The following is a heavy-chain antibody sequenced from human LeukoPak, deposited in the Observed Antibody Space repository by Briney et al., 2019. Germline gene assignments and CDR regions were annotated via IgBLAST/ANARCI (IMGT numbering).Heavy chain of an antibody. Sequence: SETPSLTCSVYSGSFSNYFWSWIRQPPGKGLEWIGEIDDGGNTNYNPSLMSRVIVSMEKSKKQFSLVMRSVTAADTAVYYCARFSRITPGDWGDAFDIWSQGTTVIVSS. CDR3: ARFSRITPGDWGDAFDI. J-gene: IGHJ3*02. D-gene: IGHD2-21*02. CDR1: SGSFSNYF. V-gene: IGHV4-34*01. CDR2: IDDGGNT.